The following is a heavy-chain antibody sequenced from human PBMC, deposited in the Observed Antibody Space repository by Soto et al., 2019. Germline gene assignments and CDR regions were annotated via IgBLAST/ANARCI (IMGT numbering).Heavy chain of an antibody. CDR2: IYYSGST. D-gene: IGHD3-22*01. J-gene: IGHJ4*02. CDR1: GGSISSGGYY. Sequence: QVQLQESGPGLVKPSQTLSLTCTVSGGSISSGGYYWSWIRQHPGKGLEWIGYIYYSGSTYYNPSLKSRVTISVDTSKNQFSLKLSSVPAADTAVYYCARGNEAGYDSSPLDYWGQGTLVTVSS. CDR3: ARGNEAGYDSSPLDY. V-gene: IGHV4-31*03.